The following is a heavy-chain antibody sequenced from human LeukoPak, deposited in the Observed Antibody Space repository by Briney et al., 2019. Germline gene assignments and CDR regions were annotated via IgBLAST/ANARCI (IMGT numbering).Heavy chain of an antibody. CDR2: MNPNSGNT. CDR3: ARELGIVGAPGADAFDI. V-gene: IGHV1-8*03. Sequence: GASVKVSCKASGYTFTSYDINWVRQATGQGLEWMGWMNPNSGNTGYAQKFQGRVTITRNTSISTAYMELSSLRSEDTAVYYCARELGIVGAPGADAFDIWGQGTMVTVSS. CDR1: GYTFTSYD. D-gene: IGHD1-26*01. J-gene: IGHJ3*02.